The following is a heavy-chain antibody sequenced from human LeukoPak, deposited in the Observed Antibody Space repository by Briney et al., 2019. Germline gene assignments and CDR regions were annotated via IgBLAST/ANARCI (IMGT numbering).Heavy chain of an antibody. CDR1: GGSFSGYC. J-gene: IGHJ3*02. D-gene: IGHD3-10*01. V-gene: IGHV4-34*01. CDR2: IHHSGST. CDR3: VVLLAGVSAGFDNAFDI. Sequence: SETLSLTCAVYGGSFSGYCWSWLRQPPGKGLEWVGEIHHSGSTNYNPSLKSRVTISVDTSKNQFSLKLSSVTAADTAVYYCVVLLAGVSAGFDNAFDIWGQGTMVTVSS.